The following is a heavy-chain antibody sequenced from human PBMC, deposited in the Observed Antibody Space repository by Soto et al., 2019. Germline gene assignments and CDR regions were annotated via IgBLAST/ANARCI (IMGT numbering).Heavy chain of an antibody. CDR3: ARTPGVAAAGTECFDY. J-gene: IGHJ4*02. Sequence: QVQLVQSGAEVKKPGSSVKVSCKASGGTFSSYAISWVRQAPGQGLEWMGGIIPICGTANYAQKFQGRVMITADESTSTGYKELSSLSSEDTGGYYCARTPGVAAAGTECFDYWGQGTMVTVSS. D-gene: IGHD6-13*01. V-gene: IGHV1-69*01. CDR1: GGTFSSYA. CDR2: IIPICGTA.